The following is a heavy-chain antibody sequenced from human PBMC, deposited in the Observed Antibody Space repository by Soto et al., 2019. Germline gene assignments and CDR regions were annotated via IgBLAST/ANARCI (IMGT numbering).Heavy chain of an antibody. CDR3: ARVALGDYGDYVGNWFDP. Sequence: SETLSLTCTVSGGSISSGGYYWSWIRQHPGKGLEWIGYIYYSGSTYYNPSLKSRVTISVDTSKNQFSLKLSSVTAADTAVYYCARVALGDYGDYVGNWFDPWGQGTLVTVSS. CDR2: IYYSGST. J-gene: IGHJ5*02. CDR1: GGSISSGGYY. D-gene: IGHD4-17*01. V-gene: IGHV4-31*03.